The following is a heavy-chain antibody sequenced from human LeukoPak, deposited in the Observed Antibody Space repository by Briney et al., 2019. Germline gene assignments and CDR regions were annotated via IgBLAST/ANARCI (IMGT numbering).Heavy chain of an antibody. Sequence: GGSLRLSCAASGFTFSSYAMSWVRQAPGKGLEWVSAISGSGGSTYYADSVKGRFTISRDNSKNTLYLQMNSLRAKDTAVYYCAKDIVAARPSYYYGMDVWGQGTTVTVSS. CDR1: GFTFSSYA. CDR2: ISGSGGST. V-gene: IGHV3-23*01. D-gene: IGHD6-6*01. J-gene: IGHJ6*02. CDR3: AKDIVAARPSYYYGMDV.